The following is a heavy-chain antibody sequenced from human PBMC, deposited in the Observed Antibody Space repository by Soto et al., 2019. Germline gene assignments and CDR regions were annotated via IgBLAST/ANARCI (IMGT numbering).Heavy chain of an antibody. CDR2: IIPIFGTA. D-gene: IGHD3-10*01. CDR1: GGTFSSYA. V-gene: IGHV1-69*01. CDR3: AGVWFGELLSWFDY. J-gene: IGHJ4*02. Sequence: QVQLVQSGAEVKKPGSSVKVSCKAAGGTFSSYAISWVRQAPGQGLGWMGGIIPIFGTANYAQKFQGRVTITADESTSTAYMELSSLRSQDTAVYYCAGVWFGELLSWFDYWGQGTLVTVSS.